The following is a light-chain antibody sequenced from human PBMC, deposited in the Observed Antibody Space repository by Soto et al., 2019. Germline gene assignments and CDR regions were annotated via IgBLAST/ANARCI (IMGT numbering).Light chain of an antibody. CDR3: QQLKSYTEWT. J-gene: IGKJ1*01. V-gene: IGKV1-9*01. CDR1: QGISTY. Sequence: IQLTQSPSSLSASVGDRVTITCRASQGISTYLAWYQQKPGKAPKLLIYAASTLQSGVPSRFSGSGSGTDFTLTISSLRPEDFATYYCQQLKSYTEWTVGQGTKVDSK. CDR2: AAS.